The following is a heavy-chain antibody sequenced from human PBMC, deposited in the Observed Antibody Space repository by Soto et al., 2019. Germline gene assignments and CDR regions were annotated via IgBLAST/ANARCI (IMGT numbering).Heavy chain of an antibody. J-gene: IGHJ5*02. CDR2: INSYNGNT. CDR1: GYTFTSYG. V-gene: IGHV1-18*01. CDR3: AREPVAGIWFDP. Sequence: SVNVSCKASGYTFTSYGISWVRQAPGQGLEWMGWINSYNGNTNYAQKLQGRVTMTTDTSTSTAYMELRSLRSDDTAVYYCAREPVAGIWFDPWGQGTLVTVSS. D-gene: IGHD6-19*01.